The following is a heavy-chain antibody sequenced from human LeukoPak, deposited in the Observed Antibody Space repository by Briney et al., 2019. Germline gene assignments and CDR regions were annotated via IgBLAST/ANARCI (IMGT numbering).Heavy chain of an antibody. Sequence: SETLSLTCTVSGGSISSYYWSWIRQPPGKGLEWIGEINHSGSTNYNPSLKSRVTISVDTSKNQFSLKLSSVTAADTAVYYCASLHYYYYLDVWGKGTTVTVSS. CDR3: ASLHYYYYLDV. J-gene: IGHJ6*03. CDR1: GGSISSYY. CDR2: INHSGST. V-gene: IGHV4-34*01.